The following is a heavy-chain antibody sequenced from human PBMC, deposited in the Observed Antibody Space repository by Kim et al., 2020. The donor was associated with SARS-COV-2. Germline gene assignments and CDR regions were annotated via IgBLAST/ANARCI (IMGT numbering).Heavy chain of an antibody. D-gene: IGHD1-26*01. CDR3: ATTKWEYSAGGWYFDF. J-gene: IGHJ2*01. V-gene: IGHV3-30*03. Sequence: ESVKGRFTVSRDNSKNTLYLQMDSLRPEDTAVYYCATTKWEYSAGGWYFDFWGRGTVVTVSS.